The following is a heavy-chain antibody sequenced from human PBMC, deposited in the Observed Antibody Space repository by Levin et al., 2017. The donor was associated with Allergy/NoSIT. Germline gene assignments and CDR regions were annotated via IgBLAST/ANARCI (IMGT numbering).Heavy chain of an antibody. CDR3: AGEPNSPYYYHYGLDV. Sequence: SETLSLTCTVSGGSISDDSYYWAWVRQPPGKGLEWVGSIYYDGSAYYNPSLKTRLTISVDTSKNQFSLRVNSVIAPDTAVYYCAGEPNSPYYYHYGLDVWGPGTTVTVSS. J-gene: IGHJ6*02. CDR2: IYYDGSA. V-gene: IGHV4-39*07. D-gene: IGHD2/OR15-2a*01. CDR1: GGSISDDSYY.